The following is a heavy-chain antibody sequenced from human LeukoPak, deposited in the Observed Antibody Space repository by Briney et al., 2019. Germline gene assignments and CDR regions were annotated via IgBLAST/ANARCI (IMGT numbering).Heavy chain of an antibody. CDR2: IYSGGST. CDR1: GFTVSSNY. J-gene: IGHJ4*02. CDR3: AKGHCSGGSCALGY. V-gene: IGHV3-66*01. Sequence: GGSLRLSCAASGFTVSSNYMSWVRQAPGKGLEWVSVIYSGGSTYYADSVKGRFTISRDNSKNTLYLQMNSLRAEDTAVYYCAKGHCSGGSCALGYWGQGTLVTVSS. D-gene: IGHD2-15*01.